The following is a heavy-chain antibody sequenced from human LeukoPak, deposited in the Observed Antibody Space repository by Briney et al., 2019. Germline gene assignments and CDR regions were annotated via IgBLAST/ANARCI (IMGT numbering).Heavy chain of an antibody. CDR3: ARDHVRVFDP. J-gene: IGHJ5*02. CDR2: VNYSGST. V-gene: IGHV4-59*12. CDR1: GGSISPYY. Sequence: SETLSLTCTVSGGSISPYYWSWIRQPPGKGLEWIGYVNYSGSTNYNPSLKSRVTISVDTSKNQFSLKLSSVTAADTAVYYCARDHVRVFDPWGQGTLVTVSS.